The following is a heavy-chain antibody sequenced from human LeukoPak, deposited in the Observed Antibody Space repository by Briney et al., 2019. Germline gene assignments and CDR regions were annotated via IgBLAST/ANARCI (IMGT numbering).Heavy chain of an antibody. J-gene: IGHJ4*02. V-gene: IGHV3-23*01. Sequence: PGGSLRLSCAASGFTFSNYSMSWVRQAPGKGLEWVSTIRGVGGDTYHANFVKGRFTISRDNSKNILYLQMNNLRAEDTAIYYCAKDPYSYGPRVFDYWGQGTLVTVSS. CDR1: GFTFSNYS. D-gene: IGHD5-18*01. CDR2: IRGVGGDT. CDR3: AKDPYSYGPRVFDY.